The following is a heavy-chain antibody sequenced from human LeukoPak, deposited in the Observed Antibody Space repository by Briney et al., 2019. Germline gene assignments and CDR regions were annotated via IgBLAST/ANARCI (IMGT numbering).Heavy chain of an antibody. CDR1: GFTFSRYA. Sequence: PGGSLRLSCAASGFTFSRYAMSWIRQPPGKGLEWIGYIYYSGSTNYNPSLKSRVTISVDTSKNQFSLKLSSVTAADTAVYYCARTYCSGGSCYYFDYWGQGTLVTVSS. J-gene: IGHJ4*02. CDR2: IYYSGST. V-gene: IGHV4-59*01. CDR3: ARTYCSGGSCYYFDY. D-gene: IGHD2-15*01.